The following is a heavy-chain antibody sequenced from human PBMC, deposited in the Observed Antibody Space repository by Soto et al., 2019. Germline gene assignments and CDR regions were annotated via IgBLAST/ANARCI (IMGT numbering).Heavy chain of an antibody. Sequence: TGGSLRLSCAASGFTFSSYAMHWVRQAPGKGLEWVAVISYDGSNKYYADSVKGRFTISRDNSKNTLYLQLNSLRAEDTAVYYCARDKRDLRFLEWSYYFEYWGQGTLVTVSS. V-gene: IGHV3-30-3*01. CDR2: ISYDGSNK. J-gene: IGHJ4*02. D-gene: IGHD3-3*01. CDR3: ARDKRDLRFLEWSYYFEY. CDR1: GFTFSSYA.